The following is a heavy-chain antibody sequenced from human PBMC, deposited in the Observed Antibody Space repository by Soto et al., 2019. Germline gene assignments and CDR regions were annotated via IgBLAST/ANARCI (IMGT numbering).Heavy chain of an antibody. Sequence: ASVKVSCKASGYTFTSYTLHWVRQAPGQRLEWMGWINAGNGNTKYSQKFQDRVTIIRDTSASTAYMEMSSLRSEDTAVYYCARDCYYGSGSYKYFDYWGEGTMGTVSS. CDR2: INAGNGNT. J-gene: IGHJ4*02. V-gene: IGHV1-3*01. CDR3: ARDCYYGSGSYKYFDY. D-gene: IGHD3-10*01. CDR1: GYTFTSYT.